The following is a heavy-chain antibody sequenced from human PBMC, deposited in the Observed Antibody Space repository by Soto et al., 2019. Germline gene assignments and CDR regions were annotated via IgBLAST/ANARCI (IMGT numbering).Heavy chain of an antibody. CDR2: IYYSGST. V-gene: IGHV4-59*01. CDR3: AIKPYGSGSYYHY. Sequence: SETISLTCTVSGGSISSYYWSWIRQPPGKGLEWIGYIYYSGSTNYNPSLKGRVTISVDTSKNQFSLKLSSVTAADTAVYYCAIKPYGSGSYYHYCGQGTLVTVSS. D-gene: IGHD3-10*01. CDR1: GGSISSYY. J-gene: IGHJ4*02.